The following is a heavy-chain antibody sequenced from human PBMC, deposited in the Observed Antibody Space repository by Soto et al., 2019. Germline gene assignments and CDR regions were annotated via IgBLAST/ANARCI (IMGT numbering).Heavy chain of an antibody. J-gene: IGHJ4*02. CDR2: THPGDPDI. D-gene: IGHD3-3*01. CDR1: GYRFSSYW. CDR3: ASPITVFGVLFL. Sequence: SGESLKISCKGSGYRFSSYWVGCLRQPAGKGLEWMVLTHPGDPDIIYSPSFQGQVTISADKSTSTAYLQWSSLKASDTAMYYCASPITVFGVLFLWGQGTLVTVSS. V-gene: IGHV5-51*01.